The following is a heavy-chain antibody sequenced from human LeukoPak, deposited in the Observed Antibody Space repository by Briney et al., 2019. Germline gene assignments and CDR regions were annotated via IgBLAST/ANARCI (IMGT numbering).Heavy chain of an antibody. D-gene: IGHD6-19*01. Sequence: ASVKVSCKASGYTFTGYYMHWVRQAPGQGLEWMGWINPNSGDTDSAQKFQGRVTMTRDTSISTAFMELSRLRSDDTAVYYCARGAVAVRDFYYGMDVWGQGTTVTVSS. CDR3: ARGAVAVRDFYYGMDV. CDR1: GYTFTGYY. V-gene: IGHV1-2*02. CDR2: INPNSGDT. J-gene: IGHJ6*02.